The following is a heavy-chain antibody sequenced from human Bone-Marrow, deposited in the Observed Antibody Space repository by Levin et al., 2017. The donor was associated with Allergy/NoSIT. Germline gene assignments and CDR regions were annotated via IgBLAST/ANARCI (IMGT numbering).Heavy chain of an antibody. J-gene: IGHJ4*02. Sequence: SETLSLTCNVSGASVTRNYWSWIRQPPGKGLEWIGYMFYRGSSTYNTSLKSRVTLSMDTSKNQFSLKLTSVTAADTAVYYCARGLATIEFDYWGQGVQVAVSS. V-gene: IGHV4-59*02. CDR2: MFYRGSS. D-gene: IGHD5-12*01. CDR1: GASVTRNY. CDR3: ARGLATIEFDY.